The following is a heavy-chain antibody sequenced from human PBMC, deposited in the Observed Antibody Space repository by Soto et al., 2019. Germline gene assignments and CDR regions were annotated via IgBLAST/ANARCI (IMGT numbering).Heavy chain of an antibody. Sequence: GASVKVSCKASGGTFSSYAISWVRQAPGQGLEWMGGIIPIFGTANYAQKFQGRVTITADESTSTAYMELSSLRSEDTAVYYCARDSGSYSPHVIPNTHPVDIWGQGTMVTVSS. V-gene: IGHV1-69*13. J-gene: IGHJ3*02. D-gene: IGHD1-26*01. CDR1: GGTFSSYA. CDR2: IIPIFGTA. CDR3: ARDSGSYSPHVIPNTHPVDI.